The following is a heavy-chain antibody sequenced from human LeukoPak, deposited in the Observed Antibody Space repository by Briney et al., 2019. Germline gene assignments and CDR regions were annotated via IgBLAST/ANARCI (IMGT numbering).Heavy chain of an antibody. CDR1: GFTFDDYA. Sequence: GRSLRLSCAASGFTFDDYAMHWVRQAPGKGLEWVSGISWNSGSIGYADSVKGRFTISRDNAKNSLYLQTNSLRAEDTALYYCAKDKGIAAAGPFDYWGQGTLVTVSS. V-gene: IGHV3-9*01. D-gene: IGHD6-13*01. J-gene: IGHJ4*02. CDR2: ISWNSGSI. CDR3: AKDKGIAAAGPFDY.